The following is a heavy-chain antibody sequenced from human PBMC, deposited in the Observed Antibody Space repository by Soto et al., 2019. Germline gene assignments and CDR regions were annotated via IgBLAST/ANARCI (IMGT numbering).Heavy chain of an antibody. CDR2: MNPNSGNT. D-gene: IGHD1-26*01. J-gene: IGHJ6*03. V-gene: IGHV1-8*01. Sequence: QVQLAQSGAEVEKPGASVKVSCKASGYTFTNYDIYWVRQATGQGLEWMGWMNPNSGNTGYAPKFQGRVTMTRKTSINTAYMELSSLRSEDTAVYYSARGYTTNYDYYYMDVWGEGTTVTVSS. CDR1: GYTFTNYD. CDR3: ARGYTTNYDYYYMDV.